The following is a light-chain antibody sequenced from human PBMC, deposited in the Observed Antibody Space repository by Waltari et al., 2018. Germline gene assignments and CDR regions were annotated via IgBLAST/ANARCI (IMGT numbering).Light chain of an antibody. CDR3: QHYVALPVT. V-gene: IGKV3-20*01. Sequence: EIVLTQSPGTLSLSPGDRATLSCRASQSVGRTLAWYQQKPGQAPSLVIYGASIRATGIPDRFSGSGSGTDFSLTISRLEPEDFAVYYCQHYVALPVTFGHGTKVEIK. CDR1: QSVGRT. CDR2: GAS. J-gene: IGKJ1*01.